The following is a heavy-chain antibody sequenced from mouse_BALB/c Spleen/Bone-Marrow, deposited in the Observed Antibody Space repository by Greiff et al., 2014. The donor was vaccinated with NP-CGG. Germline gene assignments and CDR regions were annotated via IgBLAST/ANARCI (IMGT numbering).Heavy chain of an antibody. CDR1: RFTFSSYG. J-gene: IGHJ4*01. V-gene: IGHV5-6-3*01. CDR2: INSNGGST. CDR3: ARDRYYGYAMDY. Sequence: EVQVVESGGGLVQPGGSLKLSCAASRFTFSSYGMSWVRQTPDKRLGLVATINSNGGSTYYPDSVKGRFTISRDNAKNTLYLQMSSLKSEDTAMYYCARDRYYGYAMDYWGQGTSVSVSS. D-gene: IGHD1-1*01.